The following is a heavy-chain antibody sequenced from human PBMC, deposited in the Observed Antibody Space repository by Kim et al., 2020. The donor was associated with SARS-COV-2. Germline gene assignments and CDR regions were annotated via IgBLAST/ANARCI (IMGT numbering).Heavy chain of an antibody. CDR3: ARSMVTRAFDI. Sequence: SETLSLTCAVSGGSISSGGYSWSWIRQPPGKGLEWIGYIYHSGSTYYNPSLKSRVTISVDRSKNQFSLKLSSVTAADTAVYYCARSMVTRAFDIWGQGTMVTVSS. J-gene: IGHJ3*02. CDR1: GGSISSGGYS. CDR2: IYHSGST. D-gene: IGHD5-18*01. V-gene: IGHV4-30-2*01.